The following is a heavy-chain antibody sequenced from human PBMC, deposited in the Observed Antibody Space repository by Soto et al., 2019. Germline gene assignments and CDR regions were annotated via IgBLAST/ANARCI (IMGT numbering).Heavy chain of an antibody. CDR2: IYYSGST. Sequence: QLQLQESGPGLVKPSETLSLTCTVSGGSISSSSYYWGWIRQPPGKGLEWIGSIYYSGSTYYNPSLKRRVAPAVDPSKDQCPLQLGSVTAADPAMYYCATIRAAAGTNWGQGTLVTVSS. CDR3: ATIRAAAGTN. CDR1: GGSISSSSYY. D-gene: IGHD6-13*01. V-gene: IGHV4-39*01. J-gene: IGHJ4*02.